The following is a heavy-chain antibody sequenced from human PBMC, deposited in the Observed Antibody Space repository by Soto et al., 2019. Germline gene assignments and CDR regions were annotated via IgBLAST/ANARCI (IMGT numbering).Heavy chain of an antibody. J-gene: IGHJ6*02. D-gene: IGHD2-2*02. CDR1: GYTFTSYG. CDR3: ARVNIVVVPAAILSYYYGMDV. V-gene: IGHV1-18*01. CDR2: ISAYNGNT. Sequence: GASVKVSCKASGYTFTSYGISWARQAPGQGLEWMGWISAYNGNTNYAQKLQGRVTMTTDTSTSTAYMELRSLRSDDTAVYYCARVNIVVVPAAILSYYYGMDVWGQGTTVTVSS.